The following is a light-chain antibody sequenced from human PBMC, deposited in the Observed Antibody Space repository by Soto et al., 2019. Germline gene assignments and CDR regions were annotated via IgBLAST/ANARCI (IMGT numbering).Light chain of an antibody. V-gene: IGKV3-20*01. Sequence: EIMLTQAPGTLSLSPGDRATLSCRASQSVSGSYLAWYQQKPGQAPRLLIYDASSRATGIPDRFSGSGSGKELNLTISTLQYEDFPAYYCKQYNNWPITFGQGTRVELK. CDR2: DAS. CDR3: KQYNNWPIT. CDR1: QSVSGSY. J-gene: IGKJ5*01.